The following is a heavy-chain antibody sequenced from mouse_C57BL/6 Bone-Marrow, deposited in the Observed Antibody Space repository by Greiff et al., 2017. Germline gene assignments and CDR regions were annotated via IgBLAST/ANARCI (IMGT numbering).Heavy chain of an antibody. CDR1: GFTFSDYG. CDR2: ISSGSSTI. D-gene: IGHD1-1*01. J-gene: IGHJ3*01. Sequence: EVKLVESGGGLVKPGGSLKLSCAASGFTFSDYGMHWVRQAPEKGLEWVAYISSGSSTIYYADTVKGRFTISRDNAKNTLFLQMTSLRSEDTAMYYCARPTVAPWAYWGQGPLVTVSA. V-gene: IGHV5-17*01. CDR3: ARPTVAPWAY.